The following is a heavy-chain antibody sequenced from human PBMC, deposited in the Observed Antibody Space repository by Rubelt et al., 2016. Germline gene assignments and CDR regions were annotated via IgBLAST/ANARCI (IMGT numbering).Heavy chain of an antibody. CDR2: INAGNGNT. Sequence: YTFTSYAMHWVRQAPGQRLEWMGWINAGNGNTKYSQKFQGRVTITRDTSASTAYMELSSLRSEDTAVYYCAGVTYYDILTGYYTLGYWGQGTLVTVSS. CDR3: AGVTYYDILTGYYTLGY. D-gene: IGHD3-9*01. CDR1: YTFTSYA. V-gene: IGHV1-3*01. J-gene: IGHJ4*02.